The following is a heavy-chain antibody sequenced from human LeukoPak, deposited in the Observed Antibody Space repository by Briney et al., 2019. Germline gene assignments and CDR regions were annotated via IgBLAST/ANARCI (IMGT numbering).Heavy chain of an antibody. J-gene: IGHJ4*02. CDR3: AKDKSGDWSRDSLVYFDY. CDR2: IWYDGSNK. D-gene: IGHD3-3*01. CDR1: GFTFSSYG. Sequence: GGSLRLSCAASGFTFSSYGMHWVRQAPGKGLEGVADIWYDGSNKYYADSVKHRFTISRDNSKNTLYLQMNSLRAEDTAVYYCAKDKSGDWSRDSLVYFDYWGQGTLVTVSS. V-gene: IGHV3-33*06.